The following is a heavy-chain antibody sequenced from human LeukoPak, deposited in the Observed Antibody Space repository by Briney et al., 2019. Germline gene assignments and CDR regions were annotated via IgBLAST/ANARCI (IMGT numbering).Heavy chain of an antibody. V-gene: IGHV3-21*01. CDR3: ARDSLVVVVATHLDY. CDR1: GFTFSSYS. CDR2: ISSSSSYI. D-gene: IGHD2-15*01. J-gene: IGHJ4*02. Sequence: GGSLRLSCAASGFTFSSYSMNWVRQAPGKGLEWVSSISSSSSYIYYADSVKGRFTISRDNAKNSLYLQMNSLRAEDTAVYYCARDSLVVVVATHLDYWGQGTLVTVSS.